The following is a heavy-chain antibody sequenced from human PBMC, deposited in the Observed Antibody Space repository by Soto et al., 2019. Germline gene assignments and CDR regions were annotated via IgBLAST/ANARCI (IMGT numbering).Heavy chain of an antibody. D-gene: IGHD3-16*01. CDR3: AETSYDYVWGNKFDAFDI. CDR1: GYTFTSYG. CDR2: ISAYNGNT. J-gene: IGHJ3*02. V-gene: IGHV1-18*01. Sequence: QVQLVQSGAEVKKPGASVKVSCKASGYTFTSYGISWVRQAPGQGLEWMGWISAYNGNTNYAQKLQGRVTMTTDTSTITAYMELRSLRSDDTAVYYCAETSYDYVWGNKFDAFDIWGQGTMVTVSS.